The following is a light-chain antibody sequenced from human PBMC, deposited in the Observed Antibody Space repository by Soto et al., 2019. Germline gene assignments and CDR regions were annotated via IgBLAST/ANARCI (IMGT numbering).Light chain of an antibody. V-gene: IGKV3-15*01. J-gene: IGKJ5*01. CDR2: GAS. CDR1: QSVSSN. Sequence: EIVMTQSPATLSVSPGERATLSCRASQSVSSNLAWYQQKPGQAPRLLIYGASTRPTGIPARFSGSGSGTEFTLTISSLQSEDFAVYYCQQYKNWPPITFGQGTRVEIK. CDR3: QQYKNWPPIT.